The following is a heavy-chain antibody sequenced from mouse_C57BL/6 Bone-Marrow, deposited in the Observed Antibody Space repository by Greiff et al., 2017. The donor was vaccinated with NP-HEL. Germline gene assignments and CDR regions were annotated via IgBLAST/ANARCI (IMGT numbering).Heavy chain of an antibody. J-gene: IGHJ3*01. CDR3: ARSESRAY. CDR1: GFTFSSYG. V-gene: IGHV5-6*02. CDR2: ISSGGSYT. Sequence: DVKLVESGGDLVKPGGSLKLSCAASGFTFSSYGMSWVRQTPDKRLEWVATISSGGSYTYYPDSVKGRFTISRDNAKNTLYLQMSSLKSEDTAMYYCARSESRAYWGQGTLVTVSA.